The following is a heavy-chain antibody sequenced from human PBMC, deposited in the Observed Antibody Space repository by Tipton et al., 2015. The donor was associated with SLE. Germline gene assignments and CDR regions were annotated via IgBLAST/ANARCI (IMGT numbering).Heavy chain of an antibody. V-gene: IGHV3-74*01. J-gene: IGHJ3*02. Sequence: SLRLSCAASGFTFSWYWMHWVRQAPGKGLVWVSRINSDGSSTNYADSVKGRFTISRDNAKNTLYLQMNSLRAEDTAVFYCAREGDGFYCSGGNCYSYRAFDIWGQGTVVTVSS. D-gene: IGHD2-15*01. CDR3: AREGDGFYCSGGNCYSYRAFDI. CDR2: INSDGSST. CDR1: GFTFSWYW.